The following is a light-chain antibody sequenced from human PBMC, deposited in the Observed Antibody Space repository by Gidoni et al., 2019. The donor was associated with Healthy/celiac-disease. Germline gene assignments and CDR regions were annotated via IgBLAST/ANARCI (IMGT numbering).Light chain of an antibody. Sequence: DIAMTQSPDSLAVSLGERATINCKSSQSVLYSSNNKNYLAWYQQKPGHPPKLLIYWASTREAGVSDRFRGSGSGTDFTLTISSLQDEDVAVYYCQQYCSTHTFGGGTKVEIK. CDR3: QQYCSTHT. V-gene: IGKV4-1*01. J-gene: IGKJ4*01. CDR1: QSVLYSSNNKNY. CDR2: WAS.